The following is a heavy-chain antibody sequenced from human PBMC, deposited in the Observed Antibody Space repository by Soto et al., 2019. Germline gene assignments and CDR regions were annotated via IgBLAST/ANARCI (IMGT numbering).Heavy chain of an antibody. D-gene: IGHD2-2*01. J-gene: IGHJ6*02. CDR3: ARVPHIVVVPDASTYGMDV. V-gene: IGHV1-46*01. CDR2: INPSGGST. Sequence: ASVKVSCKASGYTFTSYYMHWVRQAPGQGLEWMGIINPSGGSTSYAQKFQGRVTMTRDTSTSTVYMELSSLRSEDTAVYYCARVPHIVVVPDASTYGMDVWGQGTTVTVSS. CDR1: GYTFTSYY.